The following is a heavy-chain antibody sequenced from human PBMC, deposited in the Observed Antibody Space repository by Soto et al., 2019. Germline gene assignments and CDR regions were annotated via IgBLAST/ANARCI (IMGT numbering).Heavy chain of an antibody. D-gene: IGHD6-19*01. CDR1: GYSVSSNSAA. J-gene: IGHJ6*02. V-gene: IGHV6-1*01. CDR2: TYYRSKWYN. CDR3: ARDEGSGSYYYYYGMDV. Sequence: QTLSLTCAISGYSVSSNSAAWNWIRQSPSRGLEWLGRTYYRSKWYNDYAVSVKSRITINPDTSKNQFSLQLNSVTPEDTAVYYCARDEGSGSYYYYYGMDVWGQGTTVTVSS.